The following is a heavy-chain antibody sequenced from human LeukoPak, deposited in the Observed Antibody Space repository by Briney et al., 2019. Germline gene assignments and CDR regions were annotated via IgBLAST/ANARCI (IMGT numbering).Heavy chain of an antibody. J-gene: IGHJ4*02. CDR3: ARGWYSSSSDY. CDR1: GFTFSSYW. Sequence: GALRLSCAASGFTFSSYWMHWVRQAPGKGLVWVSRINSDGSSTSYADSVKGRFTISRDNAKNTLYLQMNSLRAEDTAVYYCARGWYSSSSDYWGQGTLVTVSS. V-gene: IGHV3-74*01. CDR2: INSDGSST. D-gene: IGHD6-6*01.